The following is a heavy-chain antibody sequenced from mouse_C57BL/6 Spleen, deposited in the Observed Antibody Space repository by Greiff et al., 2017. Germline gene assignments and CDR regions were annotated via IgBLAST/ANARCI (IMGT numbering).Heavy chain of an antibody. CDR3: ARALYDGYYYFDY. CDR2: INPSSGYT. V-gene: IGHV1-4*01. D-gene: IGHD2-3*01. J-gene: IGHJ2*01. CDR1: GYTFTSYT. Sequence: VQVVESGAELARPGASVKMSCKASGYTFTSYTMHWVKQRPGQGLEWIGYINPSSGYTKYNQKFKDKATLTADKSSSTAYMQLSSLTSEDSAVYYCARALYDGYYYFDYWGQGTTLTVSS.